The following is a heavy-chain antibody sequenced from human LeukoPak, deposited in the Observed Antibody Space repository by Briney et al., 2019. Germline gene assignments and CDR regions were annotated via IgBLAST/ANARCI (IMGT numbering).Heavy chain of an antibody. J-gene: IGHJ1*01. CDR1: GFTFDDYA. V-gene: IGHV3-9*01. CDR2: ISWNSGSI. D-gene: IGHD5-18*01. CDR3: AKHSSQLWPTYLQH. Sequence: GRSLRLSCAASGFTFDDYAMHWVRQAPGKGLEWVSGISWNSGSIGYADSVKGRFTISRDNAKNSLYLQMNSLRAEDTALYYCAKHSSQLWPTYLQHWGQGTLVTVSS.